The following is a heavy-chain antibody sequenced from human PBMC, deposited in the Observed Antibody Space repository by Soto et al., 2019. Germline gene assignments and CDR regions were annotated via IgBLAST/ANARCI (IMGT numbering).Heavy chain of an antibody. CDR1: GYTFTSYD. V-gene: IGHV1-8*01. CDR3: ARGRCSGGSCYDALDY. D-gene: IGHD2-15*01. CDR2: MNPNSGNT. Sequence: QVQLVQSGAEVKKPGASVKVSCKASGYTFTSYDINWVRQATGQGLEWMGWMNPNSGNTGYAQKFQGRVTMTRNTSRSTAYMERSSLGSEDTAVSYCARGRCSGGSCYDALDYWGQGTLVTVSS. J-gene: IGHJ4*02.